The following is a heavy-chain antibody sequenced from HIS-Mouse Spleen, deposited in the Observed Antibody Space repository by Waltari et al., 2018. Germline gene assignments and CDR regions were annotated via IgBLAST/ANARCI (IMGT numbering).Heavy chain of an antibody. D-gene: IGHD6-13*01. CDR2: IYYSGDT. CDR3: AREIPYSSSWYDWYFDL. J-gene: IGHJ2*01. V-gene: IGHV4-39*07. Sequence: QLQLQESGPGLVKPSETLSLTCTVSGGSISSSSYYWGWIREPPGKGLGWIGSIYYSGDTYDNPSLRSRVTISVDTSKNPFSLKLSSVTAADTAVYYCAREIPYSSSWYDWYFDLWGRGTLVTVSS. CDR1: GGSISSSSYY.